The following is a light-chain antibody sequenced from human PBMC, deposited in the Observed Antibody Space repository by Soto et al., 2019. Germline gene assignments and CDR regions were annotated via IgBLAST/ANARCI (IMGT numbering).Light chain of an antibody. CDR3: SSYTGSSTYVV. V-gene: IGLV2-14*01. J-gene: IGLJ2*01. CDR2: DVN. Sequence: HSVLTQPASVSGSPGQSITISCTGTSSDVGGYNYVSWYQQHPGKAPKLMIYDVNNRPSGVSNRFSGSKSGNTASLTISGFQAEDEADYYCSSYTGSSTYVVFGGGTQLTVL. CDR1: SSDVGGYNY.